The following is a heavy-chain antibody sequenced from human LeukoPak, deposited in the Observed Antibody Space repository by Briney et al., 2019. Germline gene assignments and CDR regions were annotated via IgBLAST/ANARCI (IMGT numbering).Heavy chain of an antibody. J-gene: IGHJ6*02. CDR2: ISSSSSYI. V-gene: IGHV3-21*04. Sequence: GGSLRLPCAASGFTFSTYSMNWVRQAPGKGLEWVSSISSSSSYIYYADSVKGRFTISRDNSKNTLYLQMNSLRAEDTAVYYCARKYYSLDVWGQGTTVTVSS. D-gene: IGHD3-10*01. CDR3: ARKYYSLDV. CDR1: GFTFSTYS.